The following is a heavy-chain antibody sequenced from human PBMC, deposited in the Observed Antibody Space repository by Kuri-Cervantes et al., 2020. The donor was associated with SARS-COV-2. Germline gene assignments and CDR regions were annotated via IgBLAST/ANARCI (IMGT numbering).Heavy chain of an antibody. CDR3: ARAFCGGDCSYFDY. V-gene: IGHV4-59*12. Sequence: GSLRLSCTVSGVSISSFYWSWIRQPPGKGLEWIGYISYRGSTNYNPSLKSRVTISVDTSKNQFSLKLSSVTAADTAVYYCARAFCGGDCSYFDYWGQGTLVTVSS. CDR2: ISYRGST. D-gene: IGHD2-21*01. CDR1: GVSISSFY. J-gene: IGHJ4*02.